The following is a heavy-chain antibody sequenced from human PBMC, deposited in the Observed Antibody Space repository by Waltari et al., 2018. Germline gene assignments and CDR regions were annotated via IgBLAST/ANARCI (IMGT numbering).Heavy chain of an antibody. V-gene: IGHV3-23*01. D-gene: IGHD5-12*01. CDR3: AKAIRDGYNK. CDR2: ISESDGRT. Sequence: EVQLLESGGGLVQPGGSLRLSCAASGFTFSSYAMSWVRQAPGKWLEWVSSISESDGRTYYADSVKGRFTISRDNSKNTLYLQMNSLRAEDTAVYYCAKAIRDGYNKWGQGTLVTVSS. J-gene: IGHJ4*02. CDR1: GFTFSSYA.